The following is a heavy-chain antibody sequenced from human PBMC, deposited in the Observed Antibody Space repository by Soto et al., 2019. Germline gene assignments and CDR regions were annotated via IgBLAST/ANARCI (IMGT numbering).Heavy chain of an antibody. J-gene: IGHJ4*02. Sequence: WSLRLSCAASGFTFSSYSMNWVRQAPGKGLEWVSSISSSSSYIYYADSVKGRFTISRDNAQNSLYLQMNSLRAEDTAVYYCARAYTTGWHAVDYWGQGTLVTVSS. CDR1: GFTFSSYS. CDR3: ARAYTTGWHAVDY. D-gene: IGHD3-9*01. CDR2: ISSSSSYI. V-gene: IGHV3-21*01.